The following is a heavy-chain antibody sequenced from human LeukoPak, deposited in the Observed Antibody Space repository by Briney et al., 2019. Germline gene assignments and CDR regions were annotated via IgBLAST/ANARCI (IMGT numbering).Heavy chain of an antibody. J-gene: IGHJ4*02. Sequence: ASVKVSCKASGYSFTSNYIHWVRQAPGQGLEWMGMIYPRDGSTSYAQRFQDRVTVTRDTSTSAVHMELSGLRSEDTAVYYCARDQEGFDYWGQGTLVTVSS. CDR1: GYSFTSNY. CDR3: ARDQEGFDY. CDR2: IYPRDGST. V-gene: IGHV1-46*01.